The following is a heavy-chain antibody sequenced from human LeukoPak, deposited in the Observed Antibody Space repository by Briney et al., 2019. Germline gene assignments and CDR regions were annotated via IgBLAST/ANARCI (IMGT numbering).Heavy chain of an antibody. CDR1: GFTFSTYS. J-gene: IGHJ4*02. Sequence: GGSLRLSCAASGFTFSTYSLHWVRQAPGKGLEWVAVISYDGGNKYSADSVKGRFTISRDNSKNTLYLQMNSLRAEDTAVYYCARDPGRYSSSWTPPNLDYWGQGTLVTISS. CDR3: ARDPGRYSSSWTPPNLDY. CDR2: ISYDGGNK. V-gene: IGHV3-30*14. D-gene: IGHD6-13*01.